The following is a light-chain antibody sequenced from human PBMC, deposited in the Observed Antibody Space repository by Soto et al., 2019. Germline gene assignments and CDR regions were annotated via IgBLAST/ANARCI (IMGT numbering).Light chain of an antibody. CDR1: ASTIGRNY. J-gene: IGLJ1*01. CDR2: RNS. CDR3: AAWDDNLSGFYV. V-gene: IGLV1-47*01. Sequence: QSVLTQSPSASGTPRQRVTISCSGSASTIGRNYVYWYQQLPGMAPKLLIYRNSQRPSGVPDRFSGSKSGTSASLAISGLRSEDEADYYCAAWDDNLSGFYVFGAGTKVTVL.